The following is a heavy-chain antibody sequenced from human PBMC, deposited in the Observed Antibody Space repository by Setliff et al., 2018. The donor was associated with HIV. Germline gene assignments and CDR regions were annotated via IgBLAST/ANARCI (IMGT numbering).Heavy chain of an antibody. CDR2: IYYTGST. CDR1: GGSINSGHYY. Sequence: SETLSLTCSVSGGSINSGHYYWSWIRHHPGKGLEWIGYIYYTGSTYFNPSLKSRLTLSIDTSKNQFSLELSSVTAADTAVYYCARDRYAGEIDYWGQGTLVTVS. CDR3: ARDRYAGEIDY. V-gene: IGHV4-31*03. D-gene: IGHD3-10*01. J-gene: IGHJ4*02.